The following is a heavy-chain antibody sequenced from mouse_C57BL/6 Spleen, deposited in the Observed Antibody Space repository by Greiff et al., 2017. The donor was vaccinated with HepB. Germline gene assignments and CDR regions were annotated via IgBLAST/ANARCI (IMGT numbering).Heavy chain of an antibody. J-gene: IGHJ2*01. CDR3: AREVGPFDY. CDR2: IDPSDSYT. CDR1: GYTFTSYW. Sequence: VQLQQPGAELVRPGTSVKLSCKASGYTFTSYWMHWVKQRPGQGLEWIGVIDPSDSYTNYNQKFKGKATLTVDTSSSTAYMQLSSLTSEDSAVYYCAREVGPFDYWGQGTTLTVSS. D-gene: IGHD1-1*02. V-gene: IGHV1-59*01.